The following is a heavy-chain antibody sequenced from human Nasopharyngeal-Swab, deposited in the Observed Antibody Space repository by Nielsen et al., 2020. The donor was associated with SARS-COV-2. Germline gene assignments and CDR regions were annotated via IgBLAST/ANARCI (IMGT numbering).Heavy chain of an antibody. D-gene: IGHD2-15*01. Sequence: GESLKISCAASGSTFSSYWMHWVRQAPGKGLVWVSRINSDGSSTSYADSVKGRFTISRDNAKNTLYLQMNSLRAEDTAVYYCARDRIGVGMDVWGQGTTVTVSS. CDR2: INSDGSST. J-gene: IGHJ6*02. CDR3: ARDRIGVGMDV. V-gene: IGHV3-74*01. CDR1: GSTFSSYW.